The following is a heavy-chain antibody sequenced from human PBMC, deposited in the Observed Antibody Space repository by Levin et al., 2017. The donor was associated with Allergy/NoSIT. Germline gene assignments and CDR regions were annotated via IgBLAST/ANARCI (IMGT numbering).Heavy chain of an antibody. CDR2: ISTSSGTI. J-gene: IGHJ4*02. Sequence: PGGSLRLSCTASGFSFSSYSMYWVRQAPGKGLEWVSYISTSSGTIYYADSVKGRFTISRDNAKNSLYVQMSSLRAEDTATYYCAKSAAVGIAARSPFDYWGQGTLVTVFS. CDR3: AKSAAVGIAARSPFDY. V-gene: IGHV3-48*01. CDR1: GFSFSSYS. D-gene: IGHD6-6*01.